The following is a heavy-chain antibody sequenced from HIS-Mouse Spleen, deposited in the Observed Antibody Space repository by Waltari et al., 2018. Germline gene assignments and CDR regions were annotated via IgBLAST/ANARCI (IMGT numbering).Heavy chain of an antibody. V-gene: IGHV3-7*01. CDR2: IKQDGSEK. J-gene: IGHJ4*02. CDR1: GFTFRSYW. CDR3: ARGRSSSPY. D-gene: IGHD6-6*01. Sequence: EVQLVESGGGLVQPGGSLRLSCEASGFTFRSYWMSWVRQAPGKGLEWVANIKQDGSEKYYVDSVKGRFTISRDNAKNSLYLQMNSLRAEDTAVYYCARGRSSSPYWGQGTLVTVSS.